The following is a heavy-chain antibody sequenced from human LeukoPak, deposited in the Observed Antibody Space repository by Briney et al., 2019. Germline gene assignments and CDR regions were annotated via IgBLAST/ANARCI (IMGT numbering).Heavy chain of an antibody. J-gene: IGHJ3*02. D-gene: IGHD3-9*01. CDR1: GASISSYY. Sequence: SETLSLTCTVSGASISSYYWDWIRQPPGKGPEWIGYIHYSGSTSYNPSLKSRVTISLDTPKYQFSLKLSSVAAADTAIYYCARQGYDILTGYIDAFDIWGQGTMVTVSS. V-gene: IGHV4-59*08. CDR3: ARQGYDILTGYIDAFDI. CDR2: IHYSGST.